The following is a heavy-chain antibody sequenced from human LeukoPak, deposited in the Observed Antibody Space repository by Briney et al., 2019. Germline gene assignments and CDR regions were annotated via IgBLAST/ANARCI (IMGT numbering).Heavy chain of an antibody. D-gene: IGHD3-10*01. CDR3: TTATWDGSGRVYFDD. CDR2: IKSRTDGGTT. CDR1: GFNFRNAW. Sequence: GGSLRLSCAVSGFNFRNAWMSWVRQAPGKGLEWVGRIKSRTDGGTTGYAAPVKGRFTISRDDTKNTLYLQMISLKSEDTAVYYCTTATWDGSGRVYFDDWGQGTLVTVSS. V-gene: IGHV3-15*01. J-gene: IGHJ4*02.